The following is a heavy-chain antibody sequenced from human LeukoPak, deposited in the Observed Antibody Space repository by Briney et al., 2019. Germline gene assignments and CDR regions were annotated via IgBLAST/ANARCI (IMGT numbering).Heavy chain of an antibody. J-gene: IGHJ4*02. CDR1: GYTFTGYY. D-gene: IGHD5-24*01. CDR3: ARGRPREIQPFDY. Sequence: EASVKVSCKASGYTFTGYYMHWVRQAPGQGLEWMGWINPNSGGTNYAQKFQARVTMTRDTSISTAYMELSRLRSDDTAVYYCARGRPREIQPFDYWGQGTLVTVSS. V-gene: IGHV1-2*02. CDR2: INPNSGGT.